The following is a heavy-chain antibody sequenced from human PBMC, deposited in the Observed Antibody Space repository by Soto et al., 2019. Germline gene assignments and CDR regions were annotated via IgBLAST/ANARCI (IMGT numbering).Heavy chain of an antibody. Sequence: ASVKVSCKATGYTFSAYTMNWVRQAPGQSLEWMGWINAGSGNTKYSQNFQGRVSITRDTSASTVYMELTGLTSEDTAVYYCARDTETLGPRANDALDIWGXGTMVHVS. D-gene: IGHD3-3*02. J-gene: IGHJ3*02. CDR3: ARDTETLGPRANDALDI. CDR2: INAGSGNT. V-gene: IGHV1-3*01. CDR1: GYTFSAYT.